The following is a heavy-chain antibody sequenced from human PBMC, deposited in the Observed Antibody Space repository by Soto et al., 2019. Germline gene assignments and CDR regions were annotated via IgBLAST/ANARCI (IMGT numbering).Heavy chain of an antibody. V-gene: IGHV4-59*02. Sequence: PSETLSLTCTVSSSSVSSYYWNWIRQSPGKGLEWIGYIYYSGYTNYNPSLKSRITISADTSKNQFSLKLSSVTPADTAVYYCAGGGMTTVPYWGQGTLVTVSS. CDR1: SSSVSSYY. D-gene: IGHD4-17*01. J-gene: IGHJ4*02. CDR3: AGGGMTTVPY. CDR2: IYYSGYT.